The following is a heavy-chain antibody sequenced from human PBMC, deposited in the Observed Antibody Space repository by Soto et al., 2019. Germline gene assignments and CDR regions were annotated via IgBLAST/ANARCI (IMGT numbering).Heavy chain of an antibody. Sequence: PSETLSLTCTVSGGSMSPYYWIWIRQAPGVGLEWIAYVYYSGYTHYNPSLKSRVTISVDTSKNQLSLKLTSVTAADTAVYYCATYDYVAKGGAFDIWGQGTMVTVSS. J-gene: IGHJ3*02. CDR1: GGSMSPYY. V-gene: IGHV4-59*03. CDR2: VYYSGYT. D-gene: IGHD3-16*01. CDR3: ATYDYVAKGGAFDI.